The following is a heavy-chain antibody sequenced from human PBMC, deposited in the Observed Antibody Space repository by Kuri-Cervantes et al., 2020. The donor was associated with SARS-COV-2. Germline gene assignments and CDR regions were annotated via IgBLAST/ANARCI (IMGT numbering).Heavy chain of an antibody. CDR2: IYHSGST. Sequence: LRLSCPVAGGSISSGGYSWSWIRQPPGKGLEWIGYIYHSGSTYYNPSLKSRVTISVDRSKNQFSLNLSSVTAADTAVYYCARVHARGWFEPWGQGTLVTVSS. V-gene: IGHV4-30-2*01. CDR1: GGSISSGGYS. J-gene: IGHJ5*02. CDR3: ARVHARGWFEP.